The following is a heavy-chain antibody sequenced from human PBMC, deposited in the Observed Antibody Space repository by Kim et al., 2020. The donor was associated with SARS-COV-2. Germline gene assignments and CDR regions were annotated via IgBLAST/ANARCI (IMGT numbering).Heavy chain of an antibody. V-gene: IGHV3-23*03. CDR2: IGSGGSDT. CDR3: ARIVRVVWGSSGVAFDI. Sequence: GGSLRLSCAASGFTFNSYAMRWVRQAPGKGLEWVSVIGSGGSDTFLADSVKGRFSISRDNSENTLNLQMNNLRPEDTAVYYCARIVRVVWGSSGVAFDIWGQGTMVTVSS. CDR1: GFTFNSYA. D-gene: IGHD6-19*01. J-gene: IGHJ3*02.